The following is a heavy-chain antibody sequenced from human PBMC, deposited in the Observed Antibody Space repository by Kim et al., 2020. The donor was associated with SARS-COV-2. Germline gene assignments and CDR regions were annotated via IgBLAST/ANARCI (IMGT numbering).Heavy chain of an antibody. J-gene: IGHJ5*02. Sequence: RYSPSFQGQVTISADKSISTAYLQWSSLKASDTAMYYCARLWLQGGWFDPWGQGTLVTVSS. CDR3: ARLWLQGGWFDP. V-gene: IGHV5-51*01. D-gene: IGHD5-18*01.